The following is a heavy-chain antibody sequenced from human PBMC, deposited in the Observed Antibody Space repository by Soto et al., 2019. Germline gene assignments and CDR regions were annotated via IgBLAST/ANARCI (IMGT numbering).Heavy chain of an antibody. D-gene: IGHD3-16*01. Sequence: EVQLVESGGGLLQPGGSLRLSCAASGFTFSTYRMHWVRQAPGKGLVWVSRIKTDGSVTTYADSVKGRFTISRDNAKNTLYLQMNTLRAEDTAVYYCARDLGGSHDYWGRGTLVTVSS. J-gene: IGHJ4*02. CDR1: GFTFSTYR. CDR3: ARDLGGSHDY. V-gene: IGHV3-74*01. CDR2: IKTDGSVT.